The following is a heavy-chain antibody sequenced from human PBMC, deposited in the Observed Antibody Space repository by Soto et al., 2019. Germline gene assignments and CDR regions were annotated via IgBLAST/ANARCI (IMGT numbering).Heavy chain of an antibody. D-gene: IGHD4-17*01. J-gene: IGHJ6*02. Sequence: GGSLRLSCAASGFTFSSYAMSWVRQAPGKGLEWVSAISGSGGSTYYADSVKGRFTISRDNSKNTLYLQMNSLRAEDTAVYYCAKFSYGGKALGWYYYGMDVWGQGTTVTVSS. CDR3: AKFSYGGKALGWYYYGMDV. CDR1: GFTFSSYA. CDR2: ISGSGGST. V-gene: IGHV3-23*01.